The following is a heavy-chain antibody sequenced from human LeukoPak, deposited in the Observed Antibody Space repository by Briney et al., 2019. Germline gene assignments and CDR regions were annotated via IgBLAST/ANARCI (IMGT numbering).Heavy chain of an antibody. Sequence: ASVKVSCKASGGTFGSYAISWVRQAPGQGLEWMGGIIPIFATTNFAQKFQGRVTITADESTSTAYMELSSLRSEDTAVYYCARQLERRYYYYMDVWGKGTTVTVSS. CDR3: ARQLERRYYYYMDV. D-gene: IGHD1-1*01. J-gene: IGHJ6*03. V-gene: IGHV1-69*13. CDR1: GGTFGSYA. CDR2: IIPIFATT.